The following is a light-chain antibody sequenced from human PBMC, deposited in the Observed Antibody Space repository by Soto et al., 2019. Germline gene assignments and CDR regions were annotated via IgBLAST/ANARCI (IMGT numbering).Light chain of an antibody. Sequence: DIQMTQSPSSVSASVVDRLTITCLASQSISNWLAWYQQRPGKAPKLLIFDASNLESGVPSRFSGSGSGTEFNLTISRLQPDDFATYYCQQYNTYSKTFGQGTKVDI. V-gene: IGKV1-5*01. J-gene: IGKJ1*01. CDR1: QSISNW. CDR3: QQYNTYSKT. CDR2: DAS.